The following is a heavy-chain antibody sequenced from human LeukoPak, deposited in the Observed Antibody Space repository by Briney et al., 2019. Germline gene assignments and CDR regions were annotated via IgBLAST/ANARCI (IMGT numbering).Heavy chain of an antibody. J-gene: IGHJ4*02. CDR2: ISISGGST. CDR3: AIMHPYYDGRGYWVQ. D-gene: IGHD3-22*01. CDR1: GIRISSYA. V-gene: IGHV3-23*01. Sequence: GEALRLSCADSGIRISSYAMRGVRQAPGQGLAWVAGISISGGSTSYADSVQGRLTISRDNPRNTLYMETNSLRAEDTALYYCAIMHPYYDGRGYWVQWGQGTLVTVSS.